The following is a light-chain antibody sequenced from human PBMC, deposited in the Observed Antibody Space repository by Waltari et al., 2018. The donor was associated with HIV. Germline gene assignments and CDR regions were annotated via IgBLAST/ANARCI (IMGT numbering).Light chain of an antibody. CDR1: QNLGSY. J-gene: IGKJ1*01. CDR3: QQSYSKPRT. V-gene: IGKV1-39*01. Sequence: DSQMTQSPPSLTASVGDRVTITCRASQNLGSYLHWYQLRPGQAPNVMRYVSTNLQTGVPSRFSGRGSVTDFALTITDLQPEDFVFYFCQQSYSKPRTFGQGTK. CDR2: VST.